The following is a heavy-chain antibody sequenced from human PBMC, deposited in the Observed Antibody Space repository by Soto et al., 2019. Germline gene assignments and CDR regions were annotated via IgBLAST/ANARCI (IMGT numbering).Heavy chain of an antibody. CDR3: ARAGEQQQVRGYFDY. Sequence: QVQLQQWGAGLLKPSETLSLTCAVYGGSFSGYYWSWIRQPPGKGLEWIGEINHSGSTNYNPSLKSRVTISVDTSKNQFSLKLSSVTAADTAVYYCARAGEQQQVRGYFDYWGQGTLVTVSS. D-gene: IGHD6-13*01. V-gene: IGHV4-34*01. J-gene: IGHJ4*02. CDR2: INHSGST. CDR1: GGSFSGYY.